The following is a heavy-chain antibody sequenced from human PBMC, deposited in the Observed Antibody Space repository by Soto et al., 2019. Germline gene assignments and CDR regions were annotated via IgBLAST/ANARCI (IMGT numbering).Heavy chain of an antibody. Sequence: TSETLSLTCSVSGGSFSSSTYSWGWIRQPPGKGLEWLGDIYNSGTTNYSPSLNSRITISVDASKNQFSLKLSSVTAADTAMYYCARQAQFIGLRYYFDFWGQGTLVTVSS. V-gene: IGHV4-39*01. J-gene: IGHJ4*02. CDR2: IYNSGTT. CDR1: GGSFSSSTYS. CDR3: ARQAQFIGLRYYFDF. D-gene: IGHD5-12*01.